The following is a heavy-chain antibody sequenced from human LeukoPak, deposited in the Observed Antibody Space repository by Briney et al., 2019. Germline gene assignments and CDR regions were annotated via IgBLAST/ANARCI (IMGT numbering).Heavy chain of an antibody. CDR1: GGTFSSYA. J-gene: IGHJ5*02. V-gene: IGHV1-69*05. D-gene: IGHD1-7*01. CDR3: ARDPGLITGTTGGRFDP. Sequence: VASVKVSCKASGGTFSSYAISWVRQAPGQGLEWMGGIIPIFGTANYAQKFQGRVTITTDESTSTAYMELSSLRSEDTGGYYCARDPGLITGTTGGRFDPWGQGTLVTVSS. CDR2: IIPIFGTA.